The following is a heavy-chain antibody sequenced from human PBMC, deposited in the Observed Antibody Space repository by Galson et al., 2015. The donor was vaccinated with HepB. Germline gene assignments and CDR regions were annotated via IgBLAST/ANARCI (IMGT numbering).Heavy chain of an antibody. CDR2: ISTYNGNT. CDR1: GYSFTTYG. D-gene: IGHD3-16*01. V-gene: IGHV1-18*01. CDR3: ARVAMITEAWYGPRHFDY. J-gene: IGHJ4*01. Sequence: SVKVSCKASGYSFTTYGITWVRQAPGQGLEWMGWISTYNGNTNYAQNLQGRVTLTTDTSTSTSYLELRSLRSDDTAVYYCARVAMITEAWYGPRHFDYWGQGTLVTVSA.